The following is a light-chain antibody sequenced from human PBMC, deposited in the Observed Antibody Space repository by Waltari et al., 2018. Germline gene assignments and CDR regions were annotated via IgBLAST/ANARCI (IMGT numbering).Light chain of an antibody. Sequence: QPALTQPASGSGSPGQPVPIPCTGTSSVVGLVSWYQQHPGKAPKLIIYEDNKRPSGVSDRFSGSKSGNTASLTISGLQAEDEADYHCCSYAGPWVFGGGTKLTVL. CDR1: SSVVGL. CDR3: CSYAGPWV. V-gene: IGLV2-23*01. J-gene: IGLJ3*02. CDR2: EDN.